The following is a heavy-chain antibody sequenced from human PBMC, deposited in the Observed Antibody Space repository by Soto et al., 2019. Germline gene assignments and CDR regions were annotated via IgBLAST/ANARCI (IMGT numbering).Heavy chain of an antibody. Sequence: SVRVSCKGAAYTVTDYYIHWVRQAPGQGLEWMGWINPISAGTIYAQTFQGRVTMTRDTSMSTAYLDLSSLRSDDTAVYYCARALFSPFSAHRRWPKVHWGKGT. CDR2: INPISAGT. D-gene: IGHD2-15*01. J-gene: IGHJ4*02. V-gene: IGHV1-2*02. CDR3: ARALFSPFSAHRRWPKVH. CDR1: AYTVTDYY.